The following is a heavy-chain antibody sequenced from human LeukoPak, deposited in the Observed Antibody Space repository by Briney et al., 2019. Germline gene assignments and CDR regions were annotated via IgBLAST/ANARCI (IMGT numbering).Heavy chain of an antibody. J-gene: IGHJ6*03. CDR2: ISRSGDTI. V-gene: IGHV3-11*01. Sequence: GGSLRLSCAASGFTFSDYAMSWIRQAPGQGLEWVSYISRSGDTIDYVDSVKGRFSISRDNAKNSLYLQMNSLRAEDTAVYYCAKALTYSSTQQAREYYYYYYYMDVWGKGTTVTVSS. CDR1: GFTFSDYA. D-gene: IGHD6-13*01. CDR3: AKALTYSSTQQAREYYYYYYYMDV.